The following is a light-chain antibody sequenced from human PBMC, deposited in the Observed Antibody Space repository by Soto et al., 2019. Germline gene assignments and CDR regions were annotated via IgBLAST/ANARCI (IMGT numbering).Light chain of an antibody. CDR3: QQYDNLPLT. Sequence: DIQMTQSPSSLSASVGDRVTITCQASQDIKNYLNWYQQKSGKAPKLLIYDASDLETGVPSRFSGSGSGTGFTFTINRLQPEDIATYYCQQYDNLPLTFGGGTKVEIK. V-gene: IGKV1-33*01. CDR1: QDIKNY. J-gene: IGKJ4*01. CDR2: DAS.